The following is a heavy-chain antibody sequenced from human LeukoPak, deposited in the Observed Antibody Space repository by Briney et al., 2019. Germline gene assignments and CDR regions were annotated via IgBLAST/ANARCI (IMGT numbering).Heavy chain of an antibody. Sequence: GGSLRLSCAAPGFSFSSYSMNWVRQAPGKGLEWVSYISSTSNTIYYADSVKGRFTISRDNAENSLYLQMNSLRDEDTAVYYCARKATDFDDWGPGTLVTVSS. D-gene: IGHD1-1*01. J-gene: IGHJ4*02. V-gene: IGHV3-48*02. CDR3: ARKATDFDD. CDR2: ISSTSNTI. CDR1: GFSFSSYS.